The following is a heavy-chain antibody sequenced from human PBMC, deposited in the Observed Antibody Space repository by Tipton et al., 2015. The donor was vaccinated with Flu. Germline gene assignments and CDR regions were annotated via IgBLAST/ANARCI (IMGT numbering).Heavy chain of an antibody. CDR1: GDSISSDFY. CDR3: ARHTGDSVRGIIDY. Sequence: TLSLTCAVSGDSISSDFYWAWIRQFPGKGLEWIGTVSRTGSTIYNPPLKSRVTISIDTPKNQFSLNMRSVTAADMAVYYCARHTGDSVRGIIDYWGQGTLVTVSS. CDR2: VSRTGST. V-gene: IGHV4-38-2*01. D-gene: IGHD3-10*02. J-gene: IGHJ4*02.